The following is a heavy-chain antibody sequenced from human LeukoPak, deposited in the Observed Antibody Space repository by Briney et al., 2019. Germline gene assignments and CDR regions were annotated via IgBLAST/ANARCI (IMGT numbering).Heavy chain of an antibody. D-gene: IGHD2-15*01. Sequence: ASVKVSCKASGYTFTGYYVHWVRQAPGQGLEWMGWISPNSGGTKYAQKFQGRVTMTRDTSISTAYVELSSLRSDDAAVYYCARVSCSGGSCYPFRWFDPWGQGTLVTVSS. CDR2: ISPNSGGT. V-gene: IGHV1-2*02. CDR3: ARVSCSGGSCYPFRWFDP. CDR1: GYTFTGYY. J-gene: IGHJ5*02.